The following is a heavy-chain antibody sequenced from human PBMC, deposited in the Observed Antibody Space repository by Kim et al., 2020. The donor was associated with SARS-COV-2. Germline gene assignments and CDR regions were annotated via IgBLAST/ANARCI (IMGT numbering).Heavy chain of an antibody. D-gene: IGHD3-9*01. V-gene: IGHV3-15*01. CDR3: TTLATTTYYDILTGYYRLDY. Sequence: GRFTISRDDAKHTLYLQMNSLKTEDTAVYYCTTLATTTYYDILTGYYRLDYWGQGTLVTVSS. J-gene: IGHJ4*02.